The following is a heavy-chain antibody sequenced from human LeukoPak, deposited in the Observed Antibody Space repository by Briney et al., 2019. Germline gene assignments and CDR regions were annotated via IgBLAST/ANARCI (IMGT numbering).Heavy chain of an antibody. J-gene: IGHJ4*02. V-gene: IGHV3-23*01. CDR1: GFTFRNYA. CDR3: AKVSTPLWGYSIVFDY. Sequence: GGSLRLSCAASGFTFRNYALSWVRQAPGEGLEWVSGISDNGGGPYYADSVKGRFIISRDNSKNMLYLQMSSLRAEDTAVYYCAKVSTPLWGYSIVFDYWGQGTLVTVSS. D-gene: IGHD3-16*01. CDR2: ISDNGGGP.